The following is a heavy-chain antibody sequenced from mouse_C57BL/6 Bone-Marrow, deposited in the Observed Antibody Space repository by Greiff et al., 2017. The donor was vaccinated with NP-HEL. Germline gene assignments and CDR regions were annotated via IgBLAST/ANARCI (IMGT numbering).Heavy chain of an antibody. CDR1: GYSITSDY. Sequence: EVKLMESGPGLAKPSQTLSLTCSVTGYSITSDYWNWIRKFPGNKLEYMGYISYSGSTYYNPSLKSRISITRDTSQNQYYLQLNTVTTEDTATDYCARSPMTTVVYWYFDVWGTGTTVTVSS. V-gene: IGHV3-8*01. CDR2: ISYSGST. D-gene: IGHD1-1*01. CDR3: ARSPMTTVVYWYFDV. J-gene: IGHJ1*03.